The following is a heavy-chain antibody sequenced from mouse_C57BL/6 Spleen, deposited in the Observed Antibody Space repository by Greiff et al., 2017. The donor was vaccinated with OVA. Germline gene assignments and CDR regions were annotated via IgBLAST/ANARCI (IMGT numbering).Heavy chain of an antibody. CDR2: IDPSDSYT. Sequence: QVQLQQPGAELVKPGASVKLSCKASGYTFTSYWMQWVKQRPGQGLEWIGEIDPSDSYTNYNQKFKGKATLTVDTSSSTAYMQLSSLTSEDSAVYYWARSPPDYGRAMDYWGQGTSVTVSS. V-gene: IGHV1-50*01. D-gene: IGHD1-1*01. J-gene: IGHJ4*01. CDR1: GYTFTSYW. CDR3: ARSPPDYGRAMDY.